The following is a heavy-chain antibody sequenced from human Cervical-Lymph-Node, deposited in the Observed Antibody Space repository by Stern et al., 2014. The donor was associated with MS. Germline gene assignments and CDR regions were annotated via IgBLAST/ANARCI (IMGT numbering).Heavy chain of an antibody. Sequence: VHLXXXGGDVVQPGRXLKLSCAXSXFXFSSYXXXXXXXXXXXXXXXXAVISYDGSNEYYADSVKGRFTISRDNSKNTLYLQMNSLRPEDTAVYYCAKDRIQLWXXDYWGQGTLVTVSS. D-gene: IGHD5-18*01. V-gene: IGHV3-30*18. CDR1: XFXFSSYX. CDR3: AKDRIQLWXXDY. J-gene: IGHJ4*02. CDR2: ISYDGSNE.